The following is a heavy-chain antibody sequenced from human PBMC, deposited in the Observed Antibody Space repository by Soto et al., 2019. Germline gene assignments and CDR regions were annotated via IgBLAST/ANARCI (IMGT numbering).Heavy chain of an antibody. CDR1: GYTFTNYA. J-gene: IGHJ4*02. CDR3: ASXSGYYPPDY. D-gene: IGHD5-12*01. V-gene: IGHV1-3*05. CDR2: INAGNGNT. Sequence: QVQLVQSGAEEKKPGASVKVSCKASGYTFTNYAMHWVRQAPGQRLEWMGWINAGNGNTKYSQKFQGRVTITRDTSXXXAXMXLXXXXSAYTAVYYXASXSGYYPPDYWGQGTLVTVSS.